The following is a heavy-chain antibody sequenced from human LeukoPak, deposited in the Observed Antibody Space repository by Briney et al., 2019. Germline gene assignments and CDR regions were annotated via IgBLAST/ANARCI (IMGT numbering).Heavy chain of an antibody. CDR2: ISSGGHI. D-gene: IGHD3-22*01. Sequence: GESLRLSCAASGFTFSSYGLNWVRQAPGKGLEWVSSISSGGHIYYEDSVKAQFTISRDNAKNSLHLQMNSLRAEDTAVYYCARDQDGGKYYYESSGYSHWGQGILVTVSS. J-gene: IGHJ4*02. CDR3: ARDQDGGKYYYESSGYSH. V-gene: IGHV3-21*01. CDR1: GFTFSSYG.